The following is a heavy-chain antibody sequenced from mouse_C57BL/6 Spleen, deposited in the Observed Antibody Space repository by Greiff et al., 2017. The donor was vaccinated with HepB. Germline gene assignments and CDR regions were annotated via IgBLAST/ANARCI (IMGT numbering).Heavy chain of an antibody. CDR1: GYTFTSYW. Sequence: QVQLQQPGAELVRPGSSVKLSCKASGYTFTSYWMHWVKQRPIQGLEWIGNIDPSDSETHYNQKFKDKATLTVDKSSSTAYMQLSSLTSEDSAVYYCAMDGSSSHWYFDVWGTGTTVTVSS. CDR3: AMDGSSSHWYFDV. V-gene: IGHV1-52*01. CDR2: IDPSDSET. J-gene: IGHJ1*03. D-gene: IGHD1-1*01.